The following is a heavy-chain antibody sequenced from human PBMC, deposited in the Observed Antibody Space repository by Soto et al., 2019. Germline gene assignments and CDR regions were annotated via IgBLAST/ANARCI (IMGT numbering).Heavy chain of an antibody. J-gene: IGHJ4*02. Sequence: GGSLRLSCAASGFMFSAYTMSWVRQAPGKGLEWLSSITSNSDHIDYADSVRGRFTVSRDNARKSLYLQMDSLGAEDTGVYYCATPYYYNHWGPGTLVTISS. V-gene: IGHV3-21*01. CDR1: GFMFSAYT. CDR2: ITSNSDHI. CDR3: ATPYYYNH.